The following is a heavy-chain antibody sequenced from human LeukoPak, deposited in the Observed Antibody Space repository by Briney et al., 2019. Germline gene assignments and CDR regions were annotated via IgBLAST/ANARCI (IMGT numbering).Heavy chain of an antibody. CDR3: AKDIVLIPAAAFDY. V-gene: IGHV3-23*01. J-gene: IGHJ4*02. CDR2: FSGSGDDT. CDR1: GFTFSNYA. D-gene: IGHD2-2*01. Sequence: GDSLRLSCAASGFTFSNYAMSWVRRAPGKGLEWVSTFSGSGDDTYYADSVKGRFTISRDNSKNTLYLQMNSLRADDTAVYYCAKDIVLIPAAAFDYWGQGALVTVSS.